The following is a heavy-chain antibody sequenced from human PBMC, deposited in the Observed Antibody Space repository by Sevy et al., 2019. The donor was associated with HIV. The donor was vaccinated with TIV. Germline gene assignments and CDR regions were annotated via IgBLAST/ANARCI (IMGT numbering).Heavy chain of an antibody. CDR2: ISSDGGGT. V-gene: IGHV3-64D*06. CDR1: GFTFRNYA. CDR3: VKDPDYDFWRGDYGMDV. Sequence: GGSLRLSCSASGFTFRNYAMNWVRQAPGNGLKYVSAISSDGGGTYYADSVRGRFTISRDNSKNTLYLQMRSLRVEDTAVYYCVKDPDYDFWRGDYGMDVWGQGTTVTVSS. D-gene: IGHD3-3*01. J-gene: IGHJ6*02.